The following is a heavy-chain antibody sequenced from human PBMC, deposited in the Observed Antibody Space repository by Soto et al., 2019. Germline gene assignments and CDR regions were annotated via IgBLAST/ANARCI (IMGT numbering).Heavy chain of an antibody. CDR1: GFTFSYHW. CDR2: INSDGSTT. J-gene: IGHJ4*02. V-gene: IGHV3-74*01. Sequence: VQLVESGGGLVQPGGSLRLSCATSGFTFSYHWMHWVRQAPGKGLVWVSSINSDGSTTRHADSVKGRFTISRDNAKNTLYLQINSLRAEDTAVYYCARFGTSYDSSGYLYWGRGTLVTVSS. CDR3: ARFGTSYDSSGYLY. D-gene: IGHD3-22*01.